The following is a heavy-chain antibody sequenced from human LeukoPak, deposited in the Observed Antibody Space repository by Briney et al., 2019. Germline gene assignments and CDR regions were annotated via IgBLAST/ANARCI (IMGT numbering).Heavy chain of an antibody. Sequence: EASVKVSCKASGYTFTGYYMHWVRQAPGQGLEWMGWINPNSGGTNYAQKFQGWVTMTRDTSISTAYMELSRLRSDDTAVYYCARYHRGYSYGLDAFDIWGQGTMVTVSS. CDR3: ARYHRGYSYGLDAFDI. J-gene: IGHJ3*02. CDR1: GYTFTGYY. CDR2: INPNSGGT. V-gene: IGHV1-2*04. D-gene: IGHD5-18*01.